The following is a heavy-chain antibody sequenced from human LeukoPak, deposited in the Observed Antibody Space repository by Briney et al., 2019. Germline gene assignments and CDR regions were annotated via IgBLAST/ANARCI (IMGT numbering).Heavy chain of an antibody. CDR1: DYTLIDYD. V-gene: IGHV1-18*01. CDR2: ISGYNGNT. Sequence: GASVKVSCKASDYTLIDYDISWVRQAPGQGLEWMGWISGYNGNTNYAQKLQGRVTMTTDTSSTTACMELRSLRFDDTAMYYCVRDESVFDIWGQGTMVTVSS. D-gene: IGHD5/OR15-5a*01. CDR3: VRDESVFDI. J-gene: IGHJ3*02.